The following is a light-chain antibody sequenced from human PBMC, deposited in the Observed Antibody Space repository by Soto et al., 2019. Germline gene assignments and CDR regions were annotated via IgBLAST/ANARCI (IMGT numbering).Light chain of an antibody. Sequence: EIQMTQSPPSLSASVGDRVTITCQASEHINNYLNWYQQIPGKAPKLLIYDASNLAAGAPSRFSGSGSGTAFTFAISGLQPDDVATYYCHQYDSLPLTFGGGTKVDIK. CDR1: EHINNY. CDR3: HQYDSLPLT. V-gene: IGKV1-33*01. CDR2: DAS. J-gene: IGKJ4*01.